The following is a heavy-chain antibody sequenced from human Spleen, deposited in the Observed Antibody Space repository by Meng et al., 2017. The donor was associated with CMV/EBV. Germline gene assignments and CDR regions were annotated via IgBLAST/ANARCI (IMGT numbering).Heavy chain of an antibody. Sequence: SVKVSCKASGYTFTYRYLHWVRQAPGQALEWMGWITPFNGNTIYAQKFQDRVTITRDRSMSTAYMELSSLRSEDTAMYYCARSRGYCSSTSCYTPNDAFDIWGQGTMVTVSS. V-gene: IGHV1-45*02. CDR2: ITPFNGNT. CDR3: ARSRGYCSSTSCYTPNDAFDI. CDR1: GYTFTYRY. D-gene: IGHD2-2*02. J-gene: IGHJ3*02.